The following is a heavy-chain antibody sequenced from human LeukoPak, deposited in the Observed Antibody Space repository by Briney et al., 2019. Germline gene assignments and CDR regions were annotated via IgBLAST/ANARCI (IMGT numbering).Heavy chain of an antibody. V-gene: IGHV4-34*01. D-gene: IGHD6-6*01. CDR1: GGSFSGYY. CDR2: INHSGST. J-gene: IGHJ6*03. CDR3: ARRSAPRYYYYYYMDV. Sequence: PSETLSLTCAVYGGSFSGYYWSWIRQPPGKGLEWIGEINHSGSTNYNPSLKSRVTISVDTSKNQFSLKLSSVTAADTAVYYCARRSAPRYYYYYYMDVWGKGTTVTVSS.